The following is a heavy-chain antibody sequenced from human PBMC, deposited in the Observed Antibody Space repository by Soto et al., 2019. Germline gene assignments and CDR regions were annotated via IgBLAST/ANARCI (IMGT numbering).Heavy chain of an antibody. Sequence: EVQLVESGGGLVQPGGSLRLSCAASGFTFSSYWMSWVRQAPGKGLEWVANIKQDGSEKYYVDSVKGRFTTSRDNAENSLFLQMSSLRAEDTAVYYCARETVELATNGWGQGTLVTVS. CDR3: ARETVELATNG. V-gene: IGHV3-7*01. CDR1: GFTFSSYW. J-gene: IGHJ4*02. D-gene: IGHD5-12*01. CDR2: IKQDGSEK.